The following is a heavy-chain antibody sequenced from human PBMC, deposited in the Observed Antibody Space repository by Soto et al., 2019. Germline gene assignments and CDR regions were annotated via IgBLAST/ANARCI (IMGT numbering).Heavy chain of an antibody. D-gene: IGHD3-10*01. Sequence: PSETLSLTCTVSGGSISSYYWSWIRQPPGKGLEWIGYIYYSGSTNYNPSLKSRVTISVDTSKNQFSLKLSSVTAADTAVYYCARTLDGSGSHPVWFDPWGQGTLVTVSS. V-gene: IGHV4-59*08. J-gene: IGHJ5*02. CDR2: IYYSGST. CDR3: ARTLDGSGSHPVWFDP. CDR1: GGSISSYY.